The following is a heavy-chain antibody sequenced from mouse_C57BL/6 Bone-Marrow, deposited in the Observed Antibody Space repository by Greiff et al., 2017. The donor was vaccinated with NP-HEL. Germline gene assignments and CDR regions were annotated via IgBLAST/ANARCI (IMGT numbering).Heavy chain of an antibody. Sequence: EVKVVESGGGLVKPGGSLKLSCAASGFTFSSYAMSWVRQTPEKRLEWVATISDGGSYTYYPDNVKGRFTISRDNAKNNLYLQMSHLKSEDTAMYYCAREGVYYDYDGYFDVWGTGTTVTVSS. CDR1: GFTFSSYA. V-gene: IGHV5-4*01. J-gene: IGHJ1*03. CDR2: ISDGGSYT. CDR3: AREGVYYDYDGYFDV. D-gene: IGHD2-4*01.